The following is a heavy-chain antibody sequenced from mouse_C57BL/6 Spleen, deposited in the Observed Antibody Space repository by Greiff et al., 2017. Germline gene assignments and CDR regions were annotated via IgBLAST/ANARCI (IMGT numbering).Heavy chain of an antibody. D-gene: IGHD2-12*01. CDR3: ARSGRPSYYSLFDY. CDR2: IYWDDDK. V-gene: IGHV8-12*01. CDR1: GFSLSTSGMG. Sequence: QVTLKVCGPGILQSSQTLSLTCSFSGFSLSTSGMGVSWIRQPSGKGLEWLAHIYWDDDKRYNPSLQIRLTISKDTSRNQVFLEITSVDTADTATYYYARSGRPSYYSLFDYRGQGTSLTVSS. J-gene: IGHJ2*02.